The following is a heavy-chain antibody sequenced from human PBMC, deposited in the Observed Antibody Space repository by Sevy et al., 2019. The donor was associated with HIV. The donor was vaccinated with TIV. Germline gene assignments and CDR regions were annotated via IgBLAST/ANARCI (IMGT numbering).Heavy chain of an antibody. Sequence: GGSLRLSCVTSGFTFRTSGMHWVRQSPGKGLEWVAIISYDEAHKNYADSVRGRFSISKEHSKNTLYLQMSSLKTEDTAVYYCAKDYSAVITFVRGAYRARGDYFDYWGQGTQVTVSS. CDR2: ISYDEAHK. D-gene: IGHD3-10*01. J-gene: IGHJ4*02. CDR1: GFTFRTSG. V-gene: IGHV3-30*18. CDR3: AKDYSAVITFVRGAYRARGDYFDY.